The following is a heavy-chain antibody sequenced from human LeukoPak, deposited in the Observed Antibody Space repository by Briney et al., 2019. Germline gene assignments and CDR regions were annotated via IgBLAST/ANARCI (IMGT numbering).Heavy chain of an antibody. V-gene: IGHV4-39*07. Sequence: SETLSLTCTVSGGSISSYYWGWIRQPPGKGLEWIGTMHYSGYTFYNPSLKSRLTISVDTYKNQLSLNLTSVTAADTAVYYCARERPSPATAAFEIWGQGTLVTVSS. CDR3: ARERPSPATAAFEI. CDR1: GGSISSYY. D-gene: IGHD2-21*02. CDR2: MHYSGYT. J-gene: IGHJ3*02.